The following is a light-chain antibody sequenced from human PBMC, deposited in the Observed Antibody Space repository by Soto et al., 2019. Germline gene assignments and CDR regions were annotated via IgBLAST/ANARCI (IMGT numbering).Light chain of an antibody. Sequence: ELTQPPSVSVAPGKTASISCGGNNIGSKGVHWYQQKPGQAPVLVIYSDTDLPPVIPERFSGSNSANLATLTISRVEAXXXXXXXXXVWDSGSAHVVFGGGTKVTVL. CDR2: SDT. V-gene: IGLV3-21*04. CDR1: NIGSKG. CDR3: XVWDSGSAHVV. J-gene: IGLJ2*01.